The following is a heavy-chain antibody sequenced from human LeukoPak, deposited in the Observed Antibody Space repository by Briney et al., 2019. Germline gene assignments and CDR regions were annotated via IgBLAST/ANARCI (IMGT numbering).Heavy chain of an antibody. CDR1: GYTFTSYG. Sequence: ASVKVSCKASGYTFTSYGISWVRQAPGQGLEWMGLISAYNGNTNYAQNLQGRVTMTTDTSTSTAYMELRSLRSDDTAVYYCARSGRQQQLALNWFDPWGQGTLVTVSS. J-gene: IGHJ5*02. CDR3: ARSGRQQQLALNWFDP. CDR2: ISAYNGNT. V-gene: IGHV1-18*01. D-gene: IGHD6-13*01.